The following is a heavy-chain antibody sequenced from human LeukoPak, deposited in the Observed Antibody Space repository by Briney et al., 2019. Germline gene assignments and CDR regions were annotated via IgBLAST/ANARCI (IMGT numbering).Heavy chain of an antibody. V-gene: IGHV3-30-3*01. Sequence: GGSLRLSCAASGFTFSSYAMHWVRQAPGKGLEWVAVISYDGSNKYYADSVKGRFTISRDNSKNTLYLQMNSLRAEDTAVYYCARDGGGSSWYREHYFDYWGQGTLVTVSS. CDR1: GFTFSSYA. D-gene: IGHD6-13*01. CDR3: ARDGGGSSWYREHYFDY. J-gene: IGHJ4*02. CDR2: ISYDGSNK.